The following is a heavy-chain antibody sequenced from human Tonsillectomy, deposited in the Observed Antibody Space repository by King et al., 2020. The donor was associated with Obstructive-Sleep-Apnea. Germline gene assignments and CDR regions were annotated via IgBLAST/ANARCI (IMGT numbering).Heavy chain of an antibody. CDR2: ISRDGTNT. D-gene: IGHD4-17*01. CDR1: GFPFSYYA. V-gene: IGHV3-30*07. Sequence: VQLQESGGGVVQPGRSLRLSCAASGFPFSYYALHWVRPAPGGGLEWVAGISRDGTNTEYLDSVKGRFTISRDNSKNILFLQLNSLKPEDTAVYYCARLRVASGDFPLWGRGTLLTVSS. J-gene: IGHJ2*01. CDR3: ARLRVASGDFPL.